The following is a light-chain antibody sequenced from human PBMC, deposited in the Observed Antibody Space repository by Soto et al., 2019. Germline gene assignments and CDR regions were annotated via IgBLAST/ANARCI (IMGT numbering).Light chain of an antibody. J-gene: IGKJ5*01. CDR2: DAS. Sequence: EILLTQSPSTLSLSPGDRATLSCRALQSISSSYLAWYQQKPGQAPRLLIYDASNRATGIPARFSGSGSGTDFTLTISSLEAEDFAVYYCQQRSNWPPITFGQGTRLEIK. V-gene: IGKV3-11*01. CDR1: QSISSSY. CDR3: QQRSNWPPIT.